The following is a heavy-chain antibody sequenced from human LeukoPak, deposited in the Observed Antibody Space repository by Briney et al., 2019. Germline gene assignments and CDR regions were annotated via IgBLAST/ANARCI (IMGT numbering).Heavy chain of an antibody. CDR3: ARVARLGLEFSNNGFDP. D-gene: IGHD3-16*02. V-gene: IGHV1-8*01. J-gene: IGHJ5*02. CDR1: GYTFTSYD. CDR2: MNPNSGNT. Sequence: ASVKVSCKASGYTFTSYDINWVRQATGQGLEWMGWMNPNSGNTGYAQKFQGRVTMTRNTSISTAYMELSSLRSEDTAVYYCARVARLGLEFSNNGFDPWAKGTLFTVS.